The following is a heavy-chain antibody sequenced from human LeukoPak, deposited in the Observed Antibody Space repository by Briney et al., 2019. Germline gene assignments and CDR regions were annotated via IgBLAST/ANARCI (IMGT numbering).Heavy chain of an antibody. CDR2: IFPSSGEI. D-gene: IGHD1-1*01. Sequence: GGSLRLSCAASGFTFSSYGMSWVRQAPGKGLEWVSSIFPSSGEIHYADSVKGRFTISSDNSRSTLSLQMDSLRAEDTATYYCATYRQIEVPFEFWGQGTLVTVSS. J-gene: IGHJ4*02. CDR3: ATYRQIEVPFEF. CDR1: GFTFSSYG. V-gene: IGHV3-23*01.